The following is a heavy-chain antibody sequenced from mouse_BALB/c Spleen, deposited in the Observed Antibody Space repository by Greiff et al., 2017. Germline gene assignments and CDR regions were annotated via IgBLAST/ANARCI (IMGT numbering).Heavy chain of an antibody. V-gene: IGHV2-9*02. D-gene: IGHD2-14*01. CDR1: GFSLTSYG. J-gene: IGHJ4*01. Sequence: VQRVESGPGLVAPSQSLSITCTVSGFSLTSYGVHWVRQPPGKGLEWLGVIWAGGSTNYNSALMSRLSISKDNSKSQVFLKMNSLQTDDTAMYYCARDGYRYDDYAMDYWGQGTSVTVSS. CDR3: ARDGYRYDDYAMDY. CDR2: IWAGGST.